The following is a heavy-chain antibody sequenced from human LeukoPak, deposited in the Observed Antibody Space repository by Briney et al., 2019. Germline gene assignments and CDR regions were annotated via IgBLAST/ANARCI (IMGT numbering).Heavy chain of an antibody. J-gene: IGHJ6*02. V-gene: IGHV1-8*03. D-gene: IGHD6-13*01. CDR3: ARGGSSWYLYYYGMDV. CDR1: GYFFSKYG. CDR2: MNPNSGNT. Sequence: ASVKVSCKASGYFFSKYGINWVRQATGQGLEWMGWMNPNSGNTGYAQKFQGRVTITRNTSISTAYMELSSLRSEDTAVYYCARGGSSWYLYYYGMDVWGQGTTVTVSS.